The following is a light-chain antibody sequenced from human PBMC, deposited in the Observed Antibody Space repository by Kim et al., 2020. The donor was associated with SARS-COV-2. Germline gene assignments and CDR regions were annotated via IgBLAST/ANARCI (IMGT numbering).Light chain of an antibody. CDR3: NSRDSSGNHLYV. CDR2: GKN. CDR1: SLRSYY. Sequence: SSELTQDPAVSVALGQTVGITCQGDSLRSYYASWYQQKPGQAPVLVIYGKNNRPSGIPDRFSGSSSGNTASLTITGAQAEDEADYYCNSRDSSGNHLYVF. V-gene: IGLV3-19*01. J-gene: IGLJ1*01.